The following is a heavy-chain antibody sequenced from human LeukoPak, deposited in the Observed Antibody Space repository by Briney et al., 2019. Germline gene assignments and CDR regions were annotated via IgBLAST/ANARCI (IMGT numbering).Heavy chain of an antibody. CDR1: GFTFSSYP. CDR3: ATDSKYCSSTSCSYVWSYYYMDV. D-gene: IGHD2-2*01. J-gene: IGHJ6*03. V-gene: IGHV3-30*04. CDR2: ISYDGSNK. Sequence: GGSLRLSCAASGFTFSSYPMHWVRQAPGKGLEWAAIISYDGSNKYYADSVKGRFTISRDNSKNTLYLQMNSLRAEDTAVYYCATDSKYCSSTSCSYVWSYYYMDVWGKGTTVTVSS.